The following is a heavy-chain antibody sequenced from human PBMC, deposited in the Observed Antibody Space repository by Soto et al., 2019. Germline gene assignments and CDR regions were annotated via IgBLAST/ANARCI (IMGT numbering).Heavy chain of an antibody. CDR3: AKGGTTGAAAYYYYYGMDV. CDR1: GFTFDDYA. V-gene: IGHV3-9*01. D-gene: IGHD1-1*01. CDR2: ISWNSGSI. Sequence: EVQLVESGGGLVQPGRSLRLSCAASGFTFDDYAMHWVRQAPGKGLEWVSGISWNSGSIGYADSVKGRFTISRDNAKNSLYLQMNSLRAEDTALYYCAKGGTTGAAAYYYYYGMDVW. J-gene: IGHJ6*01.